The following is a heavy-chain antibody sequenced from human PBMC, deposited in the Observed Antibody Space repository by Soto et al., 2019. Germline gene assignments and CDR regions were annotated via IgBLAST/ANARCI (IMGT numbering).Heavy chain of an antibody. J-gene: IGHJ6*02. CDR3: ATTAMDKYYYYYYGMDV. Sequence: GGSLRLCCAASGFTFSSYAMSWVRQAPGKGLEWVSAISGSGGSTYYADSVKGRFTISRDNSKNTLYLQMNSLRAEDTAVYYCATTAMDKYYYYYYGMDVWGQGTTVTVSS. CDR1: GFTFSSYA. V-gene: IGHV3-23*01. CDR2: ISGSGGST. D-gene: IGHD5-18*01.